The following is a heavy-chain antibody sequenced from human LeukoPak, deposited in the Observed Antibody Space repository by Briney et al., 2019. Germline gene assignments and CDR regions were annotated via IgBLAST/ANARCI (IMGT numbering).Heavy chain of an antibody. V-gene: IGHV3-33*08. Sequence: GGSLRLSCAASGFTFSSYGMHWVRQAPGKGLEWVAVIWYDGSNKYYADSVKGRFTISRDNAKNSLYLQMNSLRAEDTAVYYCARDTYYYDSSGYYYAIDYWGQGTLVTVSS. J-gene: IGHJ4*02. CDR3: ARDTYYYDSSGYYYAIDY. CDR1: GFTFSSYG. CDR2: IWYDGSNK. D-gene: IGHD3-22*01.